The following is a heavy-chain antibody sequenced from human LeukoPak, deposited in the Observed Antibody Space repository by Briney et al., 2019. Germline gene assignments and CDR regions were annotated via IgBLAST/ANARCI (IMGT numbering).Heavy chain of an antibody. J-gene: IGHJ4*02. CDR3: ARHGDSSVWYVAY. CDR1: GGSISSYY. V-gene: IGHV4-59*08. CDR2: IYYSGST. Sequence: PSETLSLTCTVSGGSISSYYWSWIRQPPGKGLEWIGYIYYSGSTNYNPSLKSRVTISVDTSKNQFSLKLSSVTAADTAVYYCARHGDSSVWYVAYWGQGTLVTVSS. D-gene: IGHD6-19*01.